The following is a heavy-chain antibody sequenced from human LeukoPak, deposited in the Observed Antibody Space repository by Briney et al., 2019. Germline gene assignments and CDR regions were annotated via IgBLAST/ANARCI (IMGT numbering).Heavy chain of an antibody. V-gene: IGHV4-4*07. CDR3: ARDSGTTGEVKFDP. Sequence: SETLSRTCTVSGGSISSYYLSWIRQTAGKGLEWIGRMYSSGSNYNPSLKSRVTMSIDTSTNQLSLKLSSVTAADTAVYYCARDSGTTGEVKFDPGGQGTLVTVSS. D-gene: IGHD3-10*01. CDR1: GGSISSYY. CDR2: MYSSGS. J-gene: IGHJ5*02.